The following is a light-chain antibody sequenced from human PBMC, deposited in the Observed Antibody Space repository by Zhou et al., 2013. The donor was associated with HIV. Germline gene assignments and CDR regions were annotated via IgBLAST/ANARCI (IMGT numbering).Light chain of an antibody. V-gene: IGKV1-39*01. CDR2: AAS. CDR3: QQYDNLPPELT. Sequence: DIQMTQSPSSLSASVGDRVTITCRASQSISSYLNWYQQKPGKAPKLLIYAASSLQSGVPSRFSGSGSGTDFTLTISSLQPEDFGTYYCQQYDNLPPELTFGGGTKVEIK. J-gene: IGKJ4*01. CDR1: QSISSY.